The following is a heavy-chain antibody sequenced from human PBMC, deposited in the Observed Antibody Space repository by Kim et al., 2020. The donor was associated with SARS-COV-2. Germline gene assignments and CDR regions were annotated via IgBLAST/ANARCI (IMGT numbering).Heavy chain of an antibody. CDR3: MKGGGGSIWDQ. V-gene: IGHV3-23*01. CDR2: IDGSDGTT. J-gene: IGHJ4*02. CDR1: GFTFTGYA. D-gene: IGHD3-16*01. Sequence: GGSLRLSCTTSGFTFTGYAMSWVRQAPGKGLEWVSSIDGSDGTTYYVDSVKGRFTISRDNSKNTLYLQMSTLRADDTAVYYCMKGGGGSIWDQWGQGTLV.